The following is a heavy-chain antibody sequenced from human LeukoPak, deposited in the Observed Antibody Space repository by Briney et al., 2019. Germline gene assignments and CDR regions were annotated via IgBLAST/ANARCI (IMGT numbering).Heavy chain of an antibody. D-gene: IGHD6-19*01. J-gene: IGHJ4*02. Sequence: PGGSLRLSCAASGFTFSSYAMSWVRQAPGKGLEWVSAISGSGGSTYYADSVKGRFTISRDNSKNTLYLQMNSPRAEDTAVYYCAKGTHSSGWYDYWGQGTLVTVSS. V-gene: IGHV3-23*01. CDR2: ISGSGGST. CDR1: GFTFSSYA. CDR3: AKGTHSSGWYDY.